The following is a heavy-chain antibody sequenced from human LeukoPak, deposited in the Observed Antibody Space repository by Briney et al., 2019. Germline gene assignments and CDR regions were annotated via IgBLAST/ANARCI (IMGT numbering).Heavy chain of an antibody. CDR2: IKQDGSEK. Sequence: GGSLRLSCVVSGFTFSSYWMSWVRQAPGEGLEWVANIKQDGSEKYYVDSVKGRFTISRDNAKNSLYLQMNSLRAEDTAVYYCARAPPRGSSRYYYMDVWGKGTTVTVSS. V-gene: IGHV3-7*03. CDR1: GFTFSSYW. CDR3: ARAPPRGSSRYYYMDV. J-gene: IGHJ6*03. D-gene: IGHD6-6*01.